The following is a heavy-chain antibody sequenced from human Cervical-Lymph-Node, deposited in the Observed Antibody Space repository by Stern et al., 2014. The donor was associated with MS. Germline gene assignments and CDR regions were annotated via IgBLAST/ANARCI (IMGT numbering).Heavy chain of an antibody. D-gene: IGHD4-17*01. Sequence: VQLVQSGAEVKKPGSSVKVSCKASGGTFSTYPITWVRQAPGQGLEWMGGIIPVFGTATYAQKFPGRVTITAADSSSTAYMELSSLRSEDTAVYYCASPVTLTVGAMDVWGQGTTITVSS. CDR2: IIPVFGTA. CDR3: ASPVTLTVGAMDV. CDR1: GGTFSTYP. V-gene: IGHV1-69*01. J-gene: IGHJ6*02.